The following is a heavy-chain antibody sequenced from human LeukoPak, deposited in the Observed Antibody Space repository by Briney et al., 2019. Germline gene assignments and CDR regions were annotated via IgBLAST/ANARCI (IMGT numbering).Heavy chain of an antibody. CDR2: INHSGST. V-gene: IGHV4-34*01. Sequence: PSETLSLTCAVYGGSFSGYYWSWICQPPGKGLEWIGEINHSGSTNYNPSLKSRVTISVDTSKNQFSLKLSSVTAADTAVYYCARGSRWGRFFDYWGQGTLVTVSS. D-gene: IGHD3-16*01. CDR3: ARGSRWGRFFDY. J-gene: IGHJ4*02. CDR1: GGSFSGYY.